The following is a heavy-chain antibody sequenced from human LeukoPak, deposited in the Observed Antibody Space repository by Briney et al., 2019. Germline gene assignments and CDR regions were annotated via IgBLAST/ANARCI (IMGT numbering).Heavy chain of an antibody. Sequence: GGSLRLSCGASGFTFSNYGMNWVGQAPGKGLPWVASITSAGGNTYYADSVKGRFTISRDNAQNSLFLQMNSLRAEDTAVYFCATSGGFVLPNAITGNWYMDVWGRGTSVTVSS. D-gene: IGHD2-2*01. V-gene: IGHV3-21*01. J-gene: IGHJ6*03. CDR2: ITSAGGNT. CDR3: ATSGGFVLPNAITGNWYMDV. CDR1: GFTFSNYG.